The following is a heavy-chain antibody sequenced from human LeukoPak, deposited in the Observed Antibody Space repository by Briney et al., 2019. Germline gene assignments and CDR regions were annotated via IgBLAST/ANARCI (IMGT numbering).Heavy chain of an antibody. V-gene: IGHV3-7*01. CDR1: GFTFSSYW. Sequence: GGSLRLSCAASGFTFSSYWMTWVRQAPGKGLEWVANIKQDGSDKYYVDSVRGRFTISRDNAQNSLYLQMNSLRADDTALYYCARQYTSSWYALGYLDYWGQRTLVTVSS. CDR3: ARQYTSSWYALGYLDY. D-gene: IGHD6-13*01. J-gene: IGHJ4*02. CDR2: IKQDGSDK.